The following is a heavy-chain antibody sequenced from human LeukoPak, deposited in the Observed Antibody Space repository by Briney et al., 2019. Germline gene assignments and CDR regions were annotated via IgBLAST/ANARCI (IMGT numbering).Heavy chain of an antibody. D-gene: IGHD5-18*01. Sequence: SEALSLTCTVSGGSLSGYYWSWIRQPPGKGVEWIGYIYYSASTNYNPSLKSRVTISVDTSKNQFSLRLSSVTAADTAMYYCARGRGYSYGYSFDYWGQGTLVTVSS. CDR2: IYYSAST. J-gene: IGHJ4*02. V-gene: IGHV4-59*01. CDR3: ARGRGYSYGYSFDY. CDR1: GGSLSGYY.